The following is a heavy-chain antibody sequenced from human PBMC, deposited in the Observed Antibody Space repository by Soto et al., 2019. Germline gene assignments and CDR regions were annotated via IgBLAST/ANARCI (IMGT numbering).Heavy chain of an antibody. D-gene: IGHD5-18*01. CDR3: ARHSYGYTFYDY. V-gene: IGHV4-30-4*01. CDR1: GGSISSGDYY. J-gene: IGHJ4*02. Sequence: QVQLQESGPGLVKPSQTLSLTCTVSGGSISSGDYYWSWIRQPPGKGLEWIGYIYYSGSTYYNPSLKGRATISVATSKHPSSLKLSAVTAADTAAYYCARHSYGYTFYDYWGQGTLVTVSS. CDR2: IYYSGST.